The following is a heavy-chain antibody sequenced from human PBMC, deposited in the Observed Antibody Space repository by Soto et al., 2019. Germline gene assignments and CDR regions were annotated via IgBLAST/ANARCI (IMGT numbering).Heavy chain of an antibody. CDR3: ARERPDGARLDP. CDR1: GGSISSGDYY. D-gene: IGHD6-6*01. CDR2: IYYSGST. Sequence: QVQLQESGPGLVKPSQTLSLTCTVSGGSISSGDYYWSWIRQPPGKGLEWIGYIYYSGSTYYKPPLKRRVTISVDTSKNLSSLKLSSVTAADTAVYYCARERPDGARLDPWGQGTLVTVSS. V-gene: IGHV4-30-4*01. J-gene: IGHJ5*02.